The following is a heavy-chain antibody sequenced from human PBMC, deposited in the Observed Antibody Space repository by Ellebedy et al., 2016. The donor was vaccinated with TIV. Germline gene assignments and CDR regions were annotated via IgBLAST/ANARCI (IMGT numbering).Heavy chain of an antibody. Sequence: MPSETLSLTCTVSGDSISDYDWSWLRQPPGKGLECIGYLYYSGSAKYNPSLKSRVIISGDTSKNQFSLKLSSVTASDTAVYYCARDSFRNNSWFYFDFWGQGALVTVSS. CDR3: ARDSFRNNSWFYFDF. CDR2: LYYSGSA. CDR1: GDSISDYD. J-gene: IGHJ4*02. V-gene: IGHV4-59*12. D-gene: IGHD1/OR15-1a*01.